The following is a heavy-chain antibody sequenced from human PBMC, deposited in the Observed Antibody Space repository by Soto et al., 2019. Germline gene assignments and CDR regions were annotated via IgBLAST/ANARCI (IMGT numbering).Heavy chain of an antibody. J-gene: IGHJ4*02. CDR3: AREGGYGYFGSFDY. Sequence: QVQLVQSGAEVKKPGSSVKVSCKASGGTFSSYTISWVRQAPGQGLEWMGRIIPILGIANYAQKFQGRVTITADKSTSTAYMELSSLRSEDTAVYYCAREGGYGYFGSFDYWGQGTLVTVSS. V-gene: IGHV1-69*08. D-gene: IGHD5-18*01. CDR1: GGTFSSYT. CDR2: IIPILGIA.